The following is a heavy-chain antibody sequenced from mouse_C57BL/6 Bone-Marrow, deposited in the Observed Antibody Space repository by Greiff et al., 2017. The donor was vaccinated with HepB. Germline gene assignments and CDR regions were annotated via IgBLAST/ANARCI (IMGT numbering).Heavy chain of an antibody. J-gene: IGHJ1*03. D-gene: IGHD1-1*01. CDR3: ARDGSSYVGVWYFDV. CDR1: GFTFTDYY. Sequence: EVKLMESGGGLVQPGGSLSLSCAASGFTFTDYYMSWVRQPPGKALEWLGFIRNKANGYTTEYSASVKGRFTISRDNSQSILYLQMNALRAEDSATYYCARDGSSYVGVWYFDVWGTGTTVTVSS. V-gene: IGHV7-3*01. CDR2: IRNKANGYTT.